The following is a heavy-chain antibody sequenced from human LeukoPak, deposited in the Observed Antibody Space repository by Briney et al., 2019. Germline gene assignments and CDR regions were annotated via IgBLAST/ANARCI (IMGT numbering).Heavy chain of an antibody. J-gene: IGHJ5*02. CDR2: FFYTGST. D-gene: IGHD6-19*01. V-gene: IGHV4-59*08. Sequence: PSETLSLTCTVSGGSISSYYWSWIRQPPGKGLEWIGYFFYTGSTNYNPSLKSRVTISVDTSKNQFSLKLSSVTAADTAVYYCAGSGWYTGFDPWGQGTLVTVSS. CDR3: AGSGWYTGFDP. CDR1: GGSISSYY.